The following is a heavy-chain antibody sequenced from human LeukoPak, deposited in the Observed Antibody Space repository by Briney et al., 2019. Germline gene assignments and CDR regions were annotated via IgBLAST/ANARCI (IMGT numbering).Heavy chain of an antibody. CDR3: ASDNSGYYQDAFDI. CDR2: IYYSGST. J-gene: IGHJ3*02. Sequence: PSETLSLTCTVSGGSISSYYWGWIRQPPGKGLEWIGSIYYSGSTYFNPSLKSRVTISVDTSKNQFSLKLSSVTAADTAVYYCASDNSGYYQDAFDIWGQGTMVTVSS. CDR1: GGSISSYY. V-gene: IGHV4-39*02. D-gene: IGHD3-22*01.